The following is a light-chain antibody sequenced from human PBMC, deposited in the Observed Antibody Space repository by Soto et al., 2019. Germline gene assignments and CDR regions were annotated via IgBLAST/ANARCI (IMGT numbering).Light chain of an antibody. J-gene: IGKJ4*01. Sequence: EIVLTQSPATLSLSPGERATLSCWASQSVSNSLAWYQQRPGQSPRLLIYDVSTRATGIPAGFGGSGSGTDFTLTISSLETEDFAVYYCQQRTNWPLTFGGGTKVEI. CDR3: QQRTNWPLT. CDR1: QSVSNS. CDR2: DVS. V-gene: IGKV3-11*01.